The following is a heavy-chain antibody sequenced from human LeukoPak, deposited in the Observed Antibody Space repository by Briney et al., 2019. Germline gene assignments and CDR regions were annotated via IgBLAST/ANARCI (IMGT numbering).Heavy chain of an antibody. V-gene: IGHV4-34*01. CDR1: GGSFSGYY. D-gene: IGHD2-15*01. CDR2: IDHSGST. J-gene: IGHJ4*02. Sequence: SETLSLTCAVYGGSFSGYYWSWIRQPPGKGLEWIGEIDHSGSTNYNPSLKSRVTISVDTSKNQFSLKLSSVTAADTAVYYCARALNPLPGTYYFDYWGQGTLVTVSS. CDR3: ARALNPLPGTYYFDY.